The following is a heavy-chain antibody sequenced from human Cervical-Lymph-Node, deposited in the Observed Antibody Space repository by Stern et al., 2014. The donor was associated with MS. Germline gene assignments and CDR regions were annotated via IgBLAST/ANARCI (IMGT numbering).Heavy chain of an antibody. D-gene: IGHD3-16*01. CDR1: GFTFSDYY. V-gene: IGHV3-11*06. CDR2: ISSSSSYT. Sequence: VQLVESGGGLVKPGGSLRLSCAASGFTFSDYYMSWIRQAPGKGLEWVSYISSSSSYTNYADSVKGRFTISRDNAKNSLYLQMNSLRAEDTAVYYCARRLYDYALDFDYWGQGTLVTVSS. J-gene: IGHJ4*02. CDR3: ARRLYDYALDFDY.